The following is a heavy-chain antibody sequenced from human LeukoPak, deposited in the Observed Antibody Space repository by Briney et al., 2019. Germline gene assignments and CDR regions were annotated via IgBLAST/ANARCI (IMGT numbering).Heavy chain of an antibody. V-gene: IGHV1-69*04. J-gene: IGHJ4*02. CDR1: GGTFSSYG. Sequence: ASVKVSCKASGGTFSSYGISWVRQAPGQRLEWMGRIIPILGIANYAQKFQGRVTITADKSTSTAYMELSSLRSEDTAVYYCAREPTPDYGDYGRAFDYWGQGTLVTVSS. CDR2: IIPILGIA. CDR3: AREPTPDYGDYGRAFDY. D-gene: IGHD4-17*01.